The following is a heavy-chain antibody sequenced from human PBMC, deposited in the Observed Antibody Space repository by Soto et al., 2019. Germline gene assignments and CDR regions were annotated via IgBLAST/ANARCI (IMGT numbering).Heavy chain of an antibody. CDR1: GFTFDDYA. V-gene: IGHV3-9*01. J-gene: IGHJ6*02. CDR2: ISWNSGSI. CDR3: AKESLYGYYYYGMDV. D-gene: IGHD4-17*01. Sequence: HPGGSLRLSCAASGFTFDDYAMHWVRQAPGKGLEWVSGISWNSGSIGYADSVKGRFTISRDNAKNSLYLQMNSLRAEDTALYYCAKESLYGYYYYGMDVWGQGTTVTVSS.